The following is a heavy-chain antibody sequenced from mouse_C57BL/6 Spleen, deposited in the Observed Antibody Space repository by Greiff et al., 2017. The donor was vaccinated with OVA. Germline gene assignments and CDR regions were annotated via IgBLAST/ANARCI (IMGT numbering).Heavy chain of an antibody. CDR1: GYSFTGYY. V-gene: IGHV1-42*01. CDR3: ARGGGTWFAY. CDR2: INPSTGGT. J-gene: IGHJ3*01. D-gene: IGHD1-1*02. Sequence: QQSGPELVKPGASVKISCKASGYSFTGYYMNWVKQSPEKSLEWIGEINPSTGGTTYNQKFKAKATLTVDKSSSTAYMQLKSLTSEDSAVYYCARGGGTWFAYWGQGTLVTVSA.